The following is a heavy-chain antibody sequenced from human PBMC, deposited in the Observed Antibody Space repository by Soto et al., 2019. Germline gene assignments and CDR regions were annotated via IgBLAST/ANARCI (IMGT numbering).Heavy chain of an antibody. CDR1: GFTFSNYN. V-gene: IGHV3-48*02. CDR3: ARVVDGVPGVDY. Sequence: GGSLRLSCAASGFTFSNYNMNWVRQAPGKGLEWLSYITSSSTTIFYADSVKGRFTISRDNAKNSLYLQMNSLRNEDTAVYYCARVVDGVPGVDYWGQGTLVTVSS. D-gene: IGHD2-2*01. CDR2: ITSSSTTI. J-gene: IGHJ4*02.